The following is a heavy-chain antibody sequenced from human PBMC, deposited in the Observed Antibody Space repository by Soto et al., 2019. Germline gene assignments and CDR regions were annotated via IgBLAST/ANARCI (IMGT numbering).Heavy chain of an antibody. CDR3: ARVDCSSTSCFYYYYGMDV. V-gene: IGHV1-18*01. Sequence: QVQLVQSGAEVKKPGASVKVSCKASGYTFTSYGISWVRQAPGQGLEWMGWISAYNGNTNYAQKLQGRVTMTTDTSTSTAYMELRSLRSDDTAVYYCARVDCSSTSCFYYYYGMDVWGQGTTVTVSS. D-gene: IGHD2-2*01. CDR2: ISAYNGNT. CDR1: GYTFTSYG. J-gene: IGHJ6*02.